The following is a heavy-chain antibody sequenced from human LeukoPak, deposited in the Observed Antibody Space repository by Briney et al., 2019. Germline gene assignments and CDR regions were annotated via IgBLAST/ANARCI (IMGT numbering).Heavy chain of an antibody. V-gene: IGHV1-69*05. CDR1: GGTFSSYA. CDR2: IIPIFGTA. CDR3: ARGDYYDSSGFTFDYCYYMDV. D-gene: IGHD3-22*01. Sequence: SVKVSCKASGGTFSSYAISWVRQAPGQGLEWMGGIIPIFGTANYAQRFQGRVTITTDESTSTAYMELSSLRSEDTAVYYCARGDYYDSSGFTFDYCYYMDVWGKGTTVTVSS. J-gene: IGHJ6*03.